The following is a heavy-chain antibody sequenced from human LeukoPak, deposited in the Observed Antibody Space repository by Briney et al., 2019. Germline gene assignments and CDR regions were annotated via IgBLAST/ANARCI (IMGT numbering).Heavy chain of an antibody. D-gene: IGHD3-22*01. V-gene: IGHV4-4*07. CDR1: GGSISSYY. CDR2: IYTTGIT. Sequence: KPSETLSLTCTVSGGSISSYYWSWIRQPAGKGLEWIGRIYTTGITNYNPSLKSRVTMSVDTSKNQFSLKLTSVTAADTAVYYCARDDYYYDSSGYYFWGQGTLVTVPS. J-gene: IGHJ4*02. CDR3: ARDDYYYDSSGYYF.